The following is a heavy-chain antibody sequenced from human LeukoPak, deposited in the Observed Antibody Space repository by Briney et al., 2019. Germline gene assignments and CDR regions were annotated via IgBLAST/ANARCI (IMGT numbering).Heavy chain of an antibody. J-gene: IGHJ3*02. CDR3: ARNFARNAFDI. Sequence: PGGSLRLSCAASGFTFSSYGMHWVRQAPGKGLEWVAVISYDGSNKYYADSVKGRFTISRDNSKNTLYLQMNSLRAEDTAVYYCARNFARNAFDIWGQGTMVTASS. D-gene: IGHD2/OR15-2a*01. V-gene: IGHV3-30*03. CDR2: ISYDGSNK. CDR1: GFTFSSYG.